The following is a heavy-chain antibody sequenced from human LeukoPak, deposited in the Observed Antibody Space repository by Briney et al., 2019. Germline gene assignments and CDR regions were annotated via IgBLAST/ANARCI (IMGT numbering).Heavy chain of an antibody. CDR2: IYHSGST. J-gene: IGHJ4*02. CDR1: GGSISSGGYS. V-gene: IGHV4-30-2*01. CDR3: ASQMVRGPGY. D-gene: IGHD3-10*01. Sequence: SQTLSLTCAVSGGSISSGGYSWSWIRQPPGKGLEWIGYIYHSGSTYYNPSLKSRVTISVDRSKNQFSLKLSSVTAADTAVYYCASQMVRGPGYWGQGTLVTVSS.